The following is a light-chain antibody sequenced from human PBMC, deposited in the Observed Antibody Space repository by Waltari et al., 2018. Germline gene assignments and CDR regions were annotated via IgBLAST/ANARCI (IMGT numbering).Light chain of an antibody. V-gene: IGKV4-1*01. CDR1: RSISYTKNY. CDR3: QQYYSNPT. CDR2: WAS. J-gene: IGKJ1*01. Sequence: DIILIQSPEPLAVSLGGRATITCKSSRSISYTKNYLSWYQQKPGQAPRLLISWASTPDCGVPDRFRGSGSGADFTLTIDGLQAEDVAVYYCQQYYSNPTFGQGTKVQIK.